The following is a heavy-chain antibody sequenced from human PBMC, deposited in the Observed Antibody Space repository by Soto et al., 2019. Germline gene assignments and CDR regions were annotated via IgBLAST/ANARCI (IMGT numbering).Heavy chain of an antibody. D-gene: IGHD2-15*01. CDR2: ISWNSGSI. J-gene: IGHJ4*02. V-gene: IGHV3-9*01. CDR3: AKEGWYYFDY. CDR1: KFTFSNYA. Sequence: EVQLLESGGGLVQPGGSLRLSCAASKFTFSNYAMNWVRQAPGKGLEWVSGISWNSGSIGYADSVKGRFTISRDNAKNSLYLQMNSLRAEDTALYYCAKEGWYYFDYWGQGTLVTVSS.